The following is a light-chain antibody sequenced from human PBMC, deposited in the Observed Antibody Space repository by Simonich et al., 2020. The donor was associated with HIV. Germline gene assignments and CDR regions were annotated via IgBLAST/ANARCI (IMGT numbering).Light chain of an antibody. Sequence: EIVITQSPASLSVSPVKRATRYCRARQSVSSNLAWYQKKPDQAPRLIIYSASTRATGIPAKFSGSWSGTEFTLTISSMQSEDIAVYYCQQYNNRPLTFGGGTKVEIK. CDR3: QQYNNRPLT. CDR1: QSVSSN. V-gene: IGKV3-15*01. CDR2: SAS. J-gene: IGKJ4*01.